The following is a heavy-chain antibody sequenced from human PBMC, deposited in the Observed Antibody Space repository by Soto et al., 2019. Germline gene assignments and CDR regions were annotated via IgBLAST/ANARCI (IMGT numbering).Heavy chain of an antibody. CDR3: ARRRNYDFWSGYYTWFDP. Sequence: QVQLVQSGAEVKKPGASVKVSCKASGYTFTSYDINWVRQATGQGLEWMGWMNPNSGNTGYAQKFQGRVTMTRNTSISTAYIELSSLRSEDTAVYYCARRRNYDFWSGYYTWFDPWGQGTLVTVSS. D-gene: IGHD3-3*01. J-gene: IGHJ5*02. CDR1: GYTFTSYD. V-gene: IGHV1-8*01. CDR2: MNPNSGNT.